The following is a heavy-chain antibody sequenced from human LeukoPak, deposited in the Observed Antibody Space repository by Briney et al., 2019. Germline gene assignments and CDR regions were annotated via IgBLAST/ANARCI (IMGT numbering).Heavy chain of an antibody. V-gene: IGHV3-21*06. J-gene: IGHJ4*02. CDR3: ASRYYDSSGYLSDY. Sequence: PGGSLRLSCAASGFPFSTYAMTWVRQAPGKGLEWVSTLSDTGSMIYYADSVKGRFTISRDNAKNSLYLQMNSLRAEDTAVYYCASRYYDSSGYLSDYWGQGTLVTVSS. D-gene: IGHD3-22*01. CDR1: GFPFSTYA. CDR2: LSDTGSMI.